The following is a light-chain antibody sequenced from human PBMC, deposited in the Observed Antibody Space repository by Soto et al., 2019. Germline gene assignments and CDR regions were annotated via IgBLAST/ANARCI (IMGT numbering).Light chain of an antibody. Sequence: ESVLTQSPGTLSLCPGERATLSCRASQSVTNRYFAWYQQRPGLAPRLLIYGISNRATGIPDRFSGSGSGTDFTLTISRLEPEDFVVYYCQQYSSLPHTFGQGTKLEVK. CDR3: QQYSSLPHT. CDR1: QSVTNRY. V-gene: IGKV3-20*01. J-gene: IGKJ2*01. CDR2: GIS.